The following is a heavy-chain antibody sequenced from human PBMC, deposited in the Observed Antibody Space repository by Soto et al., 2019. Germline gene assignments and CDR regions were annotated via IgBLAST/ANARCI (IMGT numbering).Heavy chain of an antibody. J-gene: IGHJ4*02. CDR2: VYYTGTT. D-gene: IGHD6-13*01. CDR1: GCSISSYF. V-gene: IGHV4-59*01. Sequence: QVQLQESGPGLLKPSETLALTCTVSGCSISSYFYIWVRQPPGKGLECIWSVYYTGTTDYNPSLKSRVTIAVDTSKTQFSLNLRSVTAADTAVYYCARDLAAVPRAFDYWGRGTLVTVSS. CDR3: ARDLAAVPRAFDY.